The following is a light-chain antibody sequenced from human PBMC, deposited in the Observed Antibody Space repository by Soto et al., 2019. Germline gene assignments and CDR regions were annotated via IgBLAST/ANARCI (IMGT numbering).Light chain of an antibody. CDR2: DVS. J-gene: IGKJ5*01. CDR1: QSISGW. Sequence: DIQMAPSPCALSPSFVHALTNTCRATQSISGWLAWYQQKPGKAPKLLIYDVSTLESGVPSRFSGSGSGTEFTLTISSLQPGDLATYFCQQLNSYPQTFGQGTRLEIK. CDR3: QQLNSYPQT. V-gene: IGKV1-5*01.